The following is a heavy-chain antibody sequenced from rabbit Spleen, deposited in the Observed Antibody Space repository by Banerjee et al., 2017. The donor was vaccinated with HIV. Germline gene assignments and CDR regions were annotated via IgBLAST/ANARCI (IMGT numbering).Heavy chain of an antibody. Sequence: EQLLESGGGLVKPGGSLTLSCKVSGFAFSNYYISWVRQAPGKGPEWIGYIDPVFGSTDHASWAKGRFTIVKISSITVTLQMTGLTAADTATYLCARRDAGYAAFNLWGPGTLVTVS. V-gene: IGHV1S45*01. CDR2: IDPVFGST. CDR3: ARRDAGYAAFNL. J-gene: IGHJ4*01. CDR1: GFAFSNYY. D-gene: IGHD6-1*01.